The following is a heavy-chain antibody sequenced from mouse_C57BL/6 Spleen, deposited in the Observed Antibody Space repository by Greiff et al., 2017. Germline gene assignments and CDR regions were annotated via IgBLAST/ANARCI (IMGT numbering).Heavy chain of an antibody. CDR1: GFTFSSYA. Sequence: EVKLEESGGGLVKPGGSLKLSCAASGFTFSSYAMSWVRQTPEKRLEWVATISDGGSYTYYPDNVKGRFTISRDNAKNNLYLQMSHLKSEDTAMYYCARLHYGSIPYYFDYWGQGTTLTVSS. CDR3: ARLHYGSIPYYFDY. D-gene: IGHD1-1*01. V-gene: IGHV5-4*03. CDR2: ISDGGSYT. J-gene: IGHJ2*01.